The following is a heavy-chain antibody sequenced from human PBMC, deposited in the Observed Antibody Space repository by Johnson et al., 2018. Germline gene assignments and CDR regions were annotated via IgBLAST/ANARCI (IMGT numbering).Heavy chain of an antibody. Sequence: VQLLESGGGVVQPGRSLRLSCVASGIPSRSYGMHWVRPAPGKGLAWVAVISYDGSNTFSADPVKGRYTIFRANAKNTVYLQMNSLKTEDTALYYSAKKVYSTGPLWAFDMWGQGTKVTVSS. CDR1: GIPSRSYG. D-gene: IGHD2-8*02. J-gene: IGHJ3*02. CDR2: ISYDGSNT. V-gene: IGHV3-30*18. CDR3: AKKVYSTGPLWAFDM.